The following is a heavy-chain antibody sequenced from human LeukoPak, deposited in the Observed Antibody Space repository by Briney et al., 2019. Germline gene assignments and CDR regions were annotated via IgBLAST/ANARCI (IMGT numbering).Heavy chain of an antibody. CDR3: AKDLYYDSSGYLFDY. CDR2: ISGSGGST. J-gene: IGHJ4*02. Sequence: SGGSLRLSCAASGFTFSSYAMSWVRQAPGKGLEWASAISGSGGSTYYADSVKGRFTISRDNSKNTLYLQINSLRAEDTAVYYCAKDLYYDSSGYLFDYWGQGTLVTVSS. V-gene: IGHV3-23*01. D-gene: IGHD3-22*01. CDR1: GFTFSSYA.